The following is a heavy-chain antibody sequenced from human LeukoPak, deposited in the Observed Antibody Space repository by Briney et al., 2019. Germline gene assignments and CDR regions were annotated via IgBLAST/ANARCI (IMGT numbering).Heavy chain of an antibody. CDR2: IYYSGNT. V-gene: IGHV4-31*03. CDR1: GGSINSGVYY. J-gene: IGHJ4*02. CDR3: ARMYYYDSSDYKSYFFDY. Sequence: SETLSLTCTVSGGSINSGVYYWSWIRQHPGKGLEWIGYIYYSGNTYYNPPLKSRVTISVDTSENQFSLKLSSVTAADTAVYYCARMYYYDSSDYKSYFFDYWGQGTLVTVSS. D-gene: IGHD3-22*01.